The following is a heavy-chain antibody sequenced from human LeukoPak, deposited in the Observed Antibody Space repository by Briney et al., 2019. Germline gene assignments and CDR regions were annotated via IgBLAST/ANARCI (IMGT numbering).Heavy chain of an antibody. CDR2: ISSSSSYI. CDR3: AKDPGGRYFDWLLYDPYYFDY. J-gene: IGHJ4*02. CDR1: GFTFSTYS. D-gene: IGHD3-9*01. V-gene: IGHV3-21*04. Sequence: GGSLRLSCAASGFTFSTYSMNWVRQAPGKGLEWVSSISSSSSYIYYADSVKGRFTISRDNAKNSLYLQMNSLRAEDTAVYYCAKDPGGRYFDWLLYDPYYFDYWGQGTLVTVSS.